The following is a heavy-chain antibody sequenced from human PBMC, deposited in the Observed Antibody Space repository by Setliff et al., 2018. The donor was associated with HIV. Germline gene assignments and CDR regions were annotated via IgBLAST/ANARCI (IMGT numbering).Heavy chain of an antibody. CDR2: NGIINGAK. D-gene: IGHD3-9*01. CDR1: GFTFSSYS. Sequence: PGGSLRFSCAASGFTFSSYSMNWVRQAPGKGLEWISYNGIINGAKHYADSMEGRFTISRDDAKNSLYLQMDSLRAEDTAVYYCVRDRDWAFDYWGQGILVTVSS. J-gene: IGHJ4*02. CDR3: VRDRDWAFDY. V-gene: IGHV3-48*01.